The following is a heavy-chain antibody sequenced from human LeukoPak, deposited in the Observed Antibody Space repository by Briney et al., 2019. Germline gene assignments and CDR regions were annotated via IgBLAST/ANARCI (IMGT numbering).Heavy chain of an antibody. Sequence: ASVKVSCKASGYSFTSYGVTWVRQAPGQGLEWMGWIGCYTGHTTYVQKFQGRVTMTTDTSTSTAYMELRSLTSDDTAAYYCARDGSCSGGSCAMDGRFDPWGQGTLVTVSS. D-gene: IGHD2-15*01. CDR2: IGCYTGHT. CDR3: ARDGSCSGGSCAMDGRFDP. J-gene: IGHJ5*02. CDR1: GYSFTSYG. V-gene: IGHV1-18*01.